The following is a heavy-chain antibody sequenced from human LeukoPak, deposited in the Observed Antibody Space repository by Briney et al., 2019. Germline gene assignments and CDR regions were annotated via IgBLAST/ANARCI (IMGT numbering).Heavy chain of an antibody. Sequence: SETLSLTCTVSGGSISSYYWSRIRQPPGKGLEWIGYIYYSGSTNYNPSLKSRVTMSVDTSKNQFSLKLSSVTAADTAVYYCARGLIMAVAGRGEFHYWGQGTLVTVSS. V-gene: IGHV4-59*01. CDR2: IYYSGST. CDR1: GGSISSYY. J-gene: IGHJ4*02. D-gene: IGHD6-13*01. CDR3: ARGLIMAVAGRGEFHY.